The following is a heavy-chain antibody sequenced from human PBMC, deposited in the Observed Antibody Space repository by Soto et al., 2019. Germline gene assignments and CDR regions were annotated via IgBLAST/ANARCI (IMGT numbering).Heavy chain of an antibody. V-gene: IGHV1-3*01. J-gene: IGHJ6*02. Sequence: GASVKVSCKASGYTFTSYAMHWVRQAPGQSLEWMGWINAGNGNTKYSQKFQGRVTITRDTSASTAYMELSSLRSEDTAVYYCATRYSSSWYGRYYGMDVWGQGTTVTVSS. CDR2: INAGNGNT. CDR1: GYTFTSYA. D-gene: IGHD6-13*01. CDR3: ATRYSSSWYGRYYGMDV.